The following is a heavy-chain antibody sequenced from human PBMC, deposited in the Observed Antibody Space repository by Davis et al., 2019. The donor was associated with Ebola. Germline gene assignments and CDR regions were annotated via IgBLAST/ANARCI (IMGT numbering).Heavy chain of an antibody. D-gene: IGHD3-10*01. Sequence: ASVKVSCKASGNPFGGYYLHWVRQAPGQGLEWLGWINSDNGDTNYAQKFHGRVTMTRDTSTSTVYMDLSSLRSEDTAVYYCARGLWFTGPPTYGLDVWGQGTTVTVSS. CDR2: INSDNGDT. CDR1: GNPFGGYY. J-gene: IGHJ6*02. V-gene: IGHV1-2*02. CDR3: ARGLWFTGPPTYGLDV.